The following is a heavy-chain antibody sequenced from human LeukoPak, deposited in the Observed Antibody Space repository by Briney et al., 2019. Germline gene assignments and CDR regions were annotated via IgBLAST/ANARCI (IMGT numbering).Heavy chain of an antibody. Sequence: PSQTLSLTCTVSGGSISSGGYYWSWIRQPPGKGLEWIGYIYHSGSTYYNPSLKSRVTISVDRSKNQFSLKLSSVTAADTAVYYCARARYYPIRFHYYMDVWGKGTTVTVSS. D-gene: IGHD3-10*01. CDR1: GGSISSGGYY. CDR3: ARARYYPIRFHYYMDV. J-gene: IGHJ6*03. CDR2: IYHSGST. V-gene: IGHV4-30-2*01.